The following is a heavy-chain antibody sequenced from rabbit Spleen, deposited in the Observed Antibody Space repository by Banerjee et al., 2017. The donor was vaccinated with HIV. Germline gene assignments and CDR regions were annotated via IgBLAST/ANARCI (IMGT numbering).Heavy chain of an antibody. Sequence: QEQLEESGGGLVKPEGSLTLTCKASGVSFSSSYWICWVRQAPGKGLEWIACIDTNDGDTDYANWPKGRFTISKTSSTTVTLQMTSLTAADTATYFCARNYVNAFDPWGQGTLVTVS. J-gene: IGHJ2*01. D-gene: IGHD1-1*01. CDR3: ARNYVNAFDP. CDR2: IDTNDGDT. V-gene: IGHV1S45*01. CDR1: GVSFSSSYW.